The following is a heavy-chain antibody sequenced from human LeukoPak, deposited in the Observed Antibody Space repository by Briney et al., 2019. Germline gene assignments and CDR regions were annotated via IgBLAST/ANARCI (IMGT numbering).Heavy chain of an antibody. CDR2: IYTSGST. J-gene: IGHJ4*02. D-gene: IGHD3-10*01. CDR3: ARDLVVRGVIITEGV. V-gene: IGHV4-61*02. Sequence: SETLSLTCTVSGGSISSGSYYWSWIRQSAGKGLEWIGRIYTSGSTNYNPSLKSRVTMSVDTSKNQFSLKLSSVTAADTAVYYCARDLVVRGVIITEGVWGQGTLVTVSS. CDR1: GGSISSGSYY.